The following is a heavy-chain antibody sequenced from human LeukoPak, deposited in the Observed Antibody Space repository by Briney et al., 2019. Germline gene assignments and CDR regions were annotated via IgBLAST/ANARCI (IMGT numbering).Heavy chain of an antibody. CDR3: AKGQTLAVAGMIY. CDR2: ISNNGDPT. CDR1: GFTFSNYA. D-gene: IGHD6-19*01. Sequence: GGSLRLSCSASGFTFSNYAIQWVRQAPGKGLECVSAISNNGDPTYYADSVKGRFTISRDNSKNTLYLQMNSLRAEDTAVYYCAKGQTLAVAGMIYWGQGTLVTVSS. V-gene: IGHV3-64*04. J-gene: IGHJ4*02.